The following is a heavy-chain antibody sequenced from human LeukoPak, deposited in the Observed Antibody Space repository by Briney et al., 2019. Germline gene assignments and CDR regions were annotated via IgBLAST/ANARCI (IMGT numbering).Heavy chain of an antibody. Sequence: PGGSLRLSCAASGFTFSSYSMTWVRQAPGKGLEWVSSISSSSSYIYYADSVKGRFTISRDNAKNSLYLQMNSLRAEDTAVYYCARGGRAGFDYWGQGTLVTVSS. J-gene: IGHJ4*02. CDR2: ISSSSSYI. CDR3: ARGGRAGFDY. D-gene: IGHD3-10*01. V-gene: IGHV3-21*01. CDR1: GFTFSSYS.